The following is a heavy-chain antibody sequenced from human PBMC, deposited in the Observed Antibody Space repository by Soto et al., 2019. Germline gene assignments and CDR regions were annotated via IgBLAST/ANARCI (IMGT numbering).Heavy chain of an antibody. CDR1: GFTFTSYW. CDR3: GRDEVRNGVGV. CDR2: IKGDGSEK. Sequence: PGGSLRLSCVASGFTFTSYWMSWVRQAPGKGLEWVANIKGDGSEKRYVDSVKGRLTISRDNAKNSVYLQMNSLRVEDTALYYCGRDEVRNGVGVWGQGTTVT. J-gene: IGHJ6*02. V-gene: IGHV3-7*01.